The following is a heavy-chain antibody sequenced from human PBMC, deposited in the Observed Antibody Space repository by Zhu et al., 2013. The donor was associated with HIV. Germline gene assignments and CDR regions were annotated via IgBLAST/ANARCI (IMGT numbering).Heavy chain of an antibody. CDR2: INPKSGGT. CDR1: GYTFIDYY. Sequence: QVQLVQSGAEVKKPGASVKVSCKTSGYTFIDYYMHWVRQAPGQGLEWMGWINPKSGGTHYAQKFQGRVTMTRDTSISTAYMELRGLRSDDTAVYYCARSLLENFCDSCGDGFDSWGQGTLVTVSS. D-gene: IGHD3-22*01. CDR3: ARSLLENFCDSCGDGFDS. J-gene: IGHJ4*02. V-gene: IGHV1-2*02.